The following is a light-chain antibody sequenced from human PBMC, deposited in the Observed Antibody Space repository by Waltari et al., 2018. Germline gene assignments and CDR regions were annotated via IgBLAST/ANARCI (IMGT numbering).Light chain of an antibody. CDR1: QSVFHTNNKNT. J-gene: IGKJ2*01. V-gene: IGKV4-1*01. CDR3: QQYYSAPNT. CDR2: WAS. Sequence: DIVMTQSPDSLAVSLGERATINCKSSQSVFHTNNKNTLAWDQQKPGQPPKLLIYWASTRESGVPDRFSGSGSGTDFTLAISSLQAEDVAVYYCQQYYSAPNTFGQGTKLEIK.